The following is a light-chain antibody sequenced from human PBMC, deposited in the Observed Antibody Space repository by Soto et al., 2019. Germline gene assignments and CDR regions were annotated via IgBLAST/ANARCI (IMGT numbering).Light chain of an antibody. J-gene: IGKJ4*01. CDR1: HNVNSW. V-gene: IGKV1-5*01. Sequence: DIQMTQSPSIVSASVGDRVTLTCRASHNVNSWLAWYQQRPGRAPYLLIYDASSLQSGVPSRFSGSGYGTEFTLSISSLQPDYFATYYCQQYKSYPLTFGGGTRVEIK. CDR2: DAS. CDR3: QQYKSYPLT.